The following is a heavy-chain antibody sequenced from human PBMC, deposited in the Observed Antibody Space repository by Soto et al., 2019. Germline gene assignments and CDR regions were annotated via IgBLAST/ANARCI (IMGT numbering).Heavy chain of an antibody. CDR2: IYYSGST. V-gene: IGHV4-61*01. D-gene: IGHD6-19*01. J-gene: IGHJ4*02. Sequence: SETLSLTCTVSGGSVSSGSYYWMWIRQPPGKGLEWIGYIYYSGSTNYNPSLKSRVTISVDTSKNQFSLKLSSVTAADTAVYYCARIIIAVAGTFDYWGQGTLVTVSS. CDR1: GGSVSSGSYY. CDR3: ARIIIAVAGTFDY.